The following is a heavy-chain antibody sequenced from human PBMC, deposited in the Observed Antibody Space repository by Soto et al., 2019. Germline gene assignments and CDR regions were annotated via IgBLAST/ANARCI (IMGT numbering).Heavy chain of an antibody. Sequence: EVQLLESGGDLIQPGGSLRLSCAASGFTFSSNSFTWVSQAPGKGLEYVSGISIGGDKTWHADSVKGRFTVSRDNSKNTVYLQMNSLRVDDTAVYYCAKWDGYGDHWGQGTLVTVSS. CDR2: ISIGGDKT. J-gene: IGHJ5*02. CDR3: AKWDGYGDH. V-gene: IGHV3-23*01. CDR1: GFTFSSNS. D-gene: IGHD5-12*01.